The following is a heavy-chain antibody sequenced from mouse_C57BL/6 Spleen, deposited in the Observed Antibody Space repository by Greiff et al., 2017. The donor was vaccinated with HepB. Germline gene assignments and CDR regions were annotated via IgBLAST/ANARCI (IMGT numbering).Heavy chain of an antibody. V-gene: IGHV1-81*01. J-gene: IGHJ4*01. Sequence: VKVVESGAELARPGASVKLSCKASGYTFTSYGISWVKQRTGQGLEWIGEIYPRSGNTYYNEKFKGKATLTADKSSSTAYMELRSLTSEDSAVYFCASPHYYGSRDYAMDYWGQGTSVTVSS. D-gene: IGHD1-1*01. CDR1: GYTFTSYG. CDR3: ASPHYYGSRDYAMDY. CDR2: IYPRSGNT.